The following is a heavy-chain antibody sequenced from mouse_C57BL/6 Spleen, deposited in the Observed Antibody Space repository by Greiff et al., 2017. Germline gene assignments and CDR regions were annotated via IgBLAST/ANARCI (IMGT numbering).Heavy chain of an antibody. V-gene: IGHV5-17*01. CDR2: ISSGSSTI. CDR3: AREKLGHYYAMNE. J-gene: IGHJ4*01. CDR1: GFTFSDYG. Sequence: EVMLVESGGGLVKLGGSLKLSCAASGFTFSDYGLHWVRQAPEKGVEWVAYISSGSSTIYSADTVKGRFTISGDNVKHTLFLQMTSLRSEDTAMYYCAREKLGHYYAMNEWCQITSDTGSS. D-gene: IGHD4-1*01.